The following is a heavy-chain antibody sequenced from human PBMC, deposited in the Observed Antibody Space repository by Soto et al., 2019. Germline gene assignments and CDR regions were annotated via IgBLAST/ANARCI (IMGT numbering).Heavy chain of an antibody. Sequence: GGSLRLSCAACGFSLSSYSMNWVRQASGKGLELVASIISSRTNIYYADSVKGRFTISRDNARNSLYLQMNSLRAEDTAVYYCVKERGLSSFYGMDVWGQGTTVTVSS. V-gene: IGHV3-21*01. CDR3: VKERGLSSFYGMDV. CDR2: IISSRTNI. J-gene: IGHJ6*02. CDR1: GFSLSSYS. D-gene: IGHD2-21*02.